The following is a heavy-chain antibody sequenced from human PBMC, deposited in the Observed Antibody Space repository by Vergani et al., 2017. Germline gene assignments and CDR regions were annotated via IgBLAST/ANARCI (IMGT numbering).Heavy chain of an antibody. Sequence: QVQLVQSGAEVKKPGASVKVSCKASGNTFTGYYMHWVRQAPGQGLEWMGWINPNSGGTNYAQKFQGRVTMTRDTSISTAYMELSRLRSDDTAVYYCAREVVVVVAATYYYYGMDVWGQGTTVTVSS. D-gene: IGHD2-15*01. J-gene: IGHJ6*02. CDR2: INPNSGGT. CDR1: GNTFTGYY. CDR3: AREVVVVVAATYYYYGMDV. V-gene: IGHV1-2*02.